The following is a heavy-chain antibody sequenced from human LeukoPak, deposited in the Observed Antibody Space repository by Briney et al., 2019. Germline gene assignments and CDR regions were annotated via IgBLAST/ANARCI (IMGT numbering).Heavy chain of an antibody. CDR3: ARDQDYYDSSEPGYFDL. V-gene: IGHV3-23*01. J-gene: IGHJ2*01. D-gene: IGHD3-22*01. Sequence: PGGSLRLSCAASGFTFSSYAMSWVRQAPGKGLEWVSAISGSGGSTYYADSVKGRFTISRDNSKNTLYLQMNSLRAEDTAVYYCARDQDYYDSSEPGYFDLWGRGTLVTVSS. CDR1: GFTFSSYA. CDR2: ISGSGGST.